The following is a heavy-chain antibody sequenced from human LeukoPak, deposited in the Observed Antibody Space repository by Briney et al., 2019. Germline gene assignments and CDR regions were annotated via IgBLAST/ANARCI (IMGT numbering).Heavy chain of an antibody. CDR2: IYYSGST. V-gene: IGHV4-39*01. CDR3: ARLCSSYYYYYMDV. Sequence: SETLSLTCTVSGGSISSSSYYWGWIRQPPGKGLEWIGSIYYSGSTYYNPSLKSRVTISVDTSKNQFSLKLSSVTAADTAVYYCARLCSSYYYYYMDVWGKGTTVTVSS. J-gene: IGHJ6*03. CDR1: GGSISSSSYY. D-gene: IGHD2-2*01.